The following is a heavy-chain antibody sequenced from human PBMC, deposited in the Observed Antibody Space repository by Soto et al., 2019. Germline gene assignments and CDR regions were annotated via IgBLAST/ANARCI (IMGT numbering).Heavy chain of an antibody. Sequence: QVQLVQSGAEVKKPGSSVKVSCKASGGTFSSYTISWVRQAPGQGLEWMGRIIPILGIANYAQKFQGRVTITADKSTSTAYMELSSLRSEDTAVYYCARGYYGGNYIFDYWGQGALVTVSS. J-gene: IGHJ4*02. CDR1: GGTFSSYT. D-gene: IGHD4-17*01. CDR3: ARGYYGGNYIFDY. V-gene: IGHV1-69*02. CDR2: IIPILGIA.